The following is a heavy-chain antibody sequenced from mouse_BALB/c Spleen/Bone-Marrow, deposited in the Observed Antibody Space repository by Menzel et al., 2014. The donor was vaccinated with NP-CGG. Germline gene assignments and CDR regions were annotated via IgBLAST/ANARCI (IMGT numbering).Heavy chain of an antibody. CDR1: GYTFTEYF. CDR3: ARHEVITPFDY. CDR2: FYPGSGSI. V-gene: IGHV1-62-2*01. J-gene: IGHJ2*01. Sequence: QVQLQQSGAELVKPGASVKLSCKASGYTFTEYFIRWIKQRSGQGLEWIGWFYPGSGSIKYSEKFKDKATLTADKSSSTVHMELSRLTSEDSAVYFCARHEVITPFDYWGQGTTLTVSS. D-gene: IGHD1-2*01.